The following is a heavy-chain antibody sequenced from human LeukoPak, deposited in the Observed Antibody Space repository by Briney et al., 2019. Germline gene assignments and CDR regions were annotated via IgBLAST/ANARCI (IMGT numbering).Heavy chain of an antibody. V-gene: IGHV3-30*18. D-gene: IGHD3-3*01. CDR2: ISYDGSKK. CDR1: GFIFSHYG. Sequence: GGSLRLSCEASGFIFSHYGIHWVRQAPGKGLEWVAVISYDGSKKYYADSVEGRFTISRDNSKKTVHLQMNSLRVEDSAVYYCVKEGRDTTFGVLVPFDYWGQGALVIVSS. CDR3: VKEGRDTTFGVLVPFDY. J-gene: IGHJ4*02.